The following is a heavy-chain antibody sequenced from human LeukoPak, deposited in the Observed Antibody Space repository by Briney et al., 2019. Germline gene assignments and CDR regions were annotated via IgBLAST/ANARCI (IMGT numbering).Heavy chain of an antibody. V-gene: IGHV3-30-3*01. Sequence: PGGSLRLSCAASGFTFNIYAMHWVCQAPGMGLEWVALISYDASNKNYADSVKGRFTISRDNSKNTLYLQMNSLRAEDTAVYYCARATDLFDYWGQGTLVTVSS. CDR3: ARATDLFDY. D-gene: IGHD1-1*01. CDR2: ISYDASNK. J-gene: IGHJ4*02. CDR1: GFTFNIYA.